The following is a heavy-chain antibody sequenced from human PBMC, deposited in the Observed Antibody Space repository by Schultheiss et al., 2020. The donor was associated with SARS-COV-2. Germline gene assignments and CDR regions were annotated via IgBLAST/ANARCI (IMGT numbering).Heavy chain of an antibody. Sequence: SETLSLTCTVSGGSISSYYWSWIRQPAGKGLEWIGRIYTSGSTNYNPSLKSRVTMSVDTSKNQFSLKLSSVTAADTAVYYCARGYYYPSSRPYNWFDPWGQGTLVTVSS. CDR1: GGSISSYY. V-gene: IGHV4-4*07. CDR2: IYTSGST. CDR3: ARGYYYPSSRPYNWFDP. D-gene: IGHD6-13*01. J-gene: IGHJ5*02.